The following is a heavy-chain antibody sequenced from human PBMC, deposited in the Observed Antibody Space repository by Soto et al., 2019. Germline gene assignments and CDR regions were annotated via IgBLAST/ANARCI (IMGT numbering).Heavy chain of an antibody. CDR2: IYYGGTT. CDR3: GRLDLSFGGTGFFDS. D-gene: IGHD2-15*01. CDR1: GASVRSRTNY. V-gene: IGHV4-39*01. Sequence: PSETLSLTCTVSGASVRSRTNYWGWIRQPPGKGLEWIGSIYYGGTTYYNPSLKSRVTICVDLSKNHFSLKLGSVTAADTAIYYCGRLDLSFGGTGFFDSWGQGTLVTVSS. J-gene: IGHJ4*02.